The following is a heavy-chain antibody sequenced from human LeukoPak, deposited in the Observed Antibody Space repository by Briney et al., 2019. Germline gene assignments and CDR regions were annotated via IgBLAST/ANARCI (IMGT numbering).Heavy chain of an antibody. CDR3: AREGRVTGLLDY. J-gene: IGHJ4*02. CDR1: GGTFSSSA. Sequence: ASVKVSCKASGGTFSSSAISWVRQAPGQGLEWMGRIIPILGIANYAQKFQGRVTITADKSTSTAYMELSSLRSEDTAVYYCAREGRVTGLLDYWGRGTLVTVSS. V-gene: IGHV1-69*04. D-gene: IGHD2-8*02. CDR2: IIPILGIA.